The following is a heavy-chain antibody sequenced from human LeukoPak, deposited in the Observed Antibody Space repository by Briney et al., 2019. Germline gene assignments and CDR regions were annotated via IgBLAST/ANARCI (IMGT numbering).Heavy chain of an antibody. CDR1: GYTFTGYY. CDR3: ARGQTDYDGAFDI. Sequence: ASVKVSCKASGYTFTGYYMHWVRQAPGQGLEWMGWINPNSGGTNYAQKFQGRVTMTRDTSISTAYMELSRLRSDDTAVYHCARGQTDYDGAFDIWGQGTMVTVSS. CDR2: INPNSGGT. D-gene: IGHD3-16*01. V-gene: IGHV1-2*02. J-gene: IGHJ3*02.